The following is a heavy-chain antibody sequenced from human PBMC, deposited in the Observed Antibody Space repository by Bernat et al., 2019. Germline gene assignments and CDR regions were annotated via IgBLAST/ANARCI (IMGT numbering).Heavy chain of an antibody. CDR3: AREIRPSIAARHFDY. D-gene: IGHD6-6*01. Sequence: QVQLVESGGGVVQPGRSLRLSCAASGFTFSSYAMHWVRQAPGKGLEWVAVISYDGSNKYYADSVKGRFTISRDNSKNTLYLQMNSLRAEDTAVYYCAREIRPSIAARHFDYWGQGTTVTVSS. V-gene: IGHV3-30*01. CDR2: ISYDGSNK. J-gene: IGHJ4*03. CDR1: GFTFSSYA.